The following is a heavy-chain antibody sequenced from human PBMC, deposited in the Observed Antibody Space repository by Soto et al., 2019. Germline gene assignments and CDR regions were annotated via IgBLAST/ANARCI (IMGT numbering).Heavy chain of an antibody. CDR2: INTNSGGT. CDR1: GYTFTGYY. CDR3: ARAPHFWSGYSGEYGMDV. Sequence: QVQLVQSGAAVKKPGASVKVSCKASGYTFTGYYMHWVRQAPGQGLEWMGWINTNSGGTNYAQKFQGWVTMTRDTSISTVYMELSRLRSDDTAVYYCARAPHFWSGYSGEYGMDVWGQGTTVTVSS. V-gene: IGHV1-2*04. J-gene: IGHJ6*02. D-gene: IGHD3-3*01.